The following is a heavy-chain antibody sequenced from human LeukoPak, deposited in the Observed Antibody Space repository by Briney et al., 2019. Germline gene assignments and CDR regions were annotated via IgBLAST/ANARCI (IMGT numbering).Heavy chain of an antibody. Sequence: SETLSLTCTVSGGSIISYYWGWIRQPPGKGLEWIGSIYYSGSTYYNPSLKSRVTISVDTSKNQFSLKLSSVTAADTAVYYCARDSIIVVVPAAMFDYWGQGTLVTVSS. V-gene: IGHV4-39*07. CDR1: GGSIISYY. CDR2: IYYSGST. D-gene: IGHD2-2*01. J-gene: IGHJ4*02. CDR3: ARDSIIVVVPAAMFDY.